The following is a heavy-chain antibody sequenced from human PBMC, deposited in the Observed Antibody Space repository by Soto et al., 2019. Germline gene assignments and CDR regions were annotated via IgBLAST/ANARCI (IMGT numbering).Heavy chain of an antibody. CDR3: ARATHTYNYDTSGYYDFDL. Sequence: QVQLVQSGAEVKRPGSSLKVSCKASGGPFSGYAISWVRQAPGQGLDWMGGILPYFNTANYAQEFQGRVTITADESTSTAYMELSSLRSEDSAVYYCARATHTYNYDTSGYYDFDLWGPGTLVTVSS. D-gene: IGHD3-22*01. V-gene: IGHV1-69*01. J-gene: IGHJ4*02. CDR2: ILPYFNTA. CDR1: GGPFSGYA.